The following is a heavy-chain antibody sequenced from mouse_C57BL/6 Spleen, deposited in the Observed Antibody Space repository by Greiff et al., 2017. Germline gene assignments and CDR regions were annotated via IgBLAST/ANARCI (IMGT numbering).Heavy chain of an antibody. CDR2: IDPEDGET. CDR3: ARSDSNYVGD. J-gene: IGHJ2*01. Sequence: EVKLMESGAELVKPGASVKLSCTASGFNIKDYYMHWVKQRTEQGLEWIGRIDPEDGETKYAPKFQGKDPITADTSSNTAYLQLSSRTSEDTAVYYCARSDSNYVGDWGQGTTLTVSS. V-gene: IGHV14-2*01. D-gene: IGHD2-5*01. CDR1: GFNIKDYY.